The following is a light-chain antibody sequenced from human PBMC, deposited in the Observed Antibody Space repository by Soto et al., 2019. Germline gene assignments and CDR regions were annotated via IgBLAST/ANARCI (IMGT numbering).Light chain of an antibody. CDR1: QSVSSSD. CDR2: GAS. CDR3: QQYGSSPLT. J-gene: IGKJ4*01. Sequence: EIVLTQSPGTLSLSPGERATLSCRASQSVSSSDLAWYQQKPGQAPRLLIDGASSRATGIPDRFSGSGYGTDGTLTISRLEPEDFAGYYCQQYGSSPLTFGGGTKVEIQ. V-gene: IGKV3-20*01.